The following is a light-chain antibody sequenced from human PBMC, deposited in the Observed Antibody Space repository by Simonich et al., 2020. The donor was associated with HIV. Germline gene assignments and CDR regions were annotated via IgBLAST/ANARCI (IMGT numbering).Light chain of an antibody. CDR3: QQYYSTPRT. Sequence: DIVMTQPPDSLAVSLGERATINCKSSQSVLYSSNNKNYLAWYRQKPVQPPKLLIYWASTRQSGVPDRCSGSGSGTEFTLTISSLQAEDVAVYYCQQYYSTPRTFGQGTKVEIK. CDR2: WAS. J-gene: IGKJ1*01. CDR1: QSVLYSSNNKNY. V-gene: IGKV4-1*01.